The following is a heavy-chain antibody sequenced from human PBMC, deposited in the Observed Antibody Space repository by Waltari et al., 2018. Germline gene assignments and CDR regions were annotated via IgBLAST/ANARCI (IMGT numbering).Heavy chain of an antibody. D-gene: IGHD2-2*01. CDR1: GYTFTGSY. J-gene: IGHJ4*02. Sequence: QVQLVQSGAEVKKPGASVQVSCKASGYTFTGSYIPWVRQAPGQGLEWMGWINPNSGGTNYAKKFQGRVTMTRDTSISTAYMELSRLRSDDTAVYYCAIYCSSTSCPFDYWGQGTLVTVSS. CDR3: AIYCSSTSCPFDY. V-gene: IGHV1-2*02. CDR2: INPNSGGT.